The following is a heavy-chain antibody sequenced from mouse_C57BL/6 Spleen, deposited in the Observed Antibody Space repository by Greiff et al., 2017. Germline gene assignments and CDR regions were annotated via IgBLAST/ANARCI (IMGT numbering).Heavy chain of an antibody. CDR3: ARGGYYGSSYAMDY. Sequence: EVNVVESGGGLVQPGGSLKLSCAASGFTFSDYYMYWVRQTPEKRLEWVAYISNGGGSTYYPDTVKGRFTISRDNAKNTLYLQMSRLKSEDTAMYYCARGGYYGSSYAMDYWGQGTSVTVSS. V-gene: IGHV5-12*01. CDR2: ISNGGGST. J-gene: IGHJ4*01. D-gene: IGHD1-1*01. CDR1: GFTFSDYY.